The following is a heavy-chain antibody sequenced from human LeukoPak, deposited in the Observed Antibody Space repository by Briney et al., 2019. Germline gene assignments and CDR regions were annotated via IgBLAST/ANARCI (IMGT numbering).Heavy chain of an antibody. CDR1: GFTFSSNA. J-gene: IGHJ4*02. D-gene: IGHD2/OR15-2a*01. CDR3: SRLIIARTLYYFDF. Sequence: PGGSLRLSCAASGFTFSSNAMSWVRQAPGKGLEWVSGINYSGGSTYYADSVKGRFTISRDNSKDTLYLQMNNLRAEDTAVYYCSRLIIARTLYYFDFWGQGTLVTVSS. CDR2: INYSGGST. V-gene: IGHV3-23*01.